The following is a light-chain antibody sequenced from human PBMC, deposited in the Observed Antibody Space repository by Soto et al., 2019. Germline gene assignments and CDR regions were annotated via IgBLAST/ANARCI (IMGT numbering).Light chain of an antibody. V-gene: IGKV1-9*01. J-gene: IGKJ5*01. CDR3: QQLKSNLIT. CDR1: QGINRF. CDR2: AAS. Sequence: DIQLTQSPSFLSLSVGDRVTITCRASQGINRFLAWYKQKPGKAPKLLIYAASTLQSGVPSRFRGSGSGTEFTLTISSLQPEDFATYYCQQLKSNLITFGQGTRLEIK.